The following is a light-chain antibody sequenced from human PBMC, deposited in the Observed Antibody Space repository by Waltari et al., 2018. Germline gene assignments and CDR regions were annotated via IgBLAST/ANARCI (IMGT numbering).Light chain of an antibody. Sequence: QSGLTQSPSASGTPGQSVPISLSGGASNIASYNVYWYQQLPGTAPKLLIYRDERRPSGVPARFSGSKAVTSASLTISGLRSEDAADYYCAAWDDILTAWVFGGGTKLTVL. CDR1: ASNIASYN. V-gene: IGLV1-47*01. J-gene: IGLJ3*02. CDR2: RDE. CDR3: AAWDDILTAWV.